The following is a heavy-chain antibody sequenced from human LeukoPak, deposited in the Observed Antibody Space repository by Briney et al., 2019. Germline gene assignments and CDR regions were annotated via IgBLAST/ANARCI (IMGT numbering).Heavy chain of an antibody. V-gene: IGHV3-66*01. CDR1: GFTFSSYA. CDR3: AKERNLEIAVAGTIFDY. J-gene: IGHJ4*02. Sequence: GGSLRLSCAASGFTFSSYAMSWVRQAPGKGLEWVSVIYSDGSTYYADSVKGRFTISRDNSKNIIYLEMNSLRAEDTAVYYCAKERNLEIAVAGTIFDYWGQGTLVTVSS. D-gene: IGHD6-19*01. CDR2: IYSDGST.